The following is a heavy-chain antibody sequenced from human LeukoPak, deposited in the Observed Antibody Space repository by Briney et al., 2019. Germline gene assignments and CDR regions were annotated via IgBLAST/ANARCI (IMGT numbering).Heavy chain of an antibody. CDR2: IIPIFGTA. J-gene: IGHJ3*02. CDR1: GGTFSSYA. V-gene: IGHV1-69*05. Sequence: ASVKVSCKASGGTFSSYAISWVRQAPGQGLEWMGGIIPIFGTANYAQKFQGRVTITTDESTSTAYMEQSSLRSEDTAVYYCARAHRQQEAGAFDIWGQGTMVTVSS. CDR3: ARAHRQQEAGAFDI. D-gene: IGHD5-18*01.